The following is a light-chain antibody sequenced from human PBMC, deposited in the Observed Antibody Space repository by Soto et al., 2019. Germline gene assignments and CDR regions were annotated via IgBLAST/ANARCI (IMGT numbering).Light chain of an antibody. J-gene: IGKJ5*01. CDR2: WAS. Sequence: DIVMTQSPDSLAASLGERATINCKSSQSVLYSSNNKNYLAWYQHKPGHPPKLLIYWASNRESGVPDRFSGSGSGTDFTLTISSLQAEDVAVYYCQQYYTTPGTFGQGTRLEIK. V-gene: IGKV4-1*01. CDR1: QSVLYSSNNKNY. CDR3: QQYYTTPGT.